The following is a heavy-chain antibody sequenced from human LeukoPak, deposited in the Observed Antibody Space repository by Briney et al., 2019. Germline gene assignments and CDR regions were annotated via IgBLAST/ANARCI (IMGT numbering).Heavy chain of an antibody. CDR3: ARLYSSGWYRIDY. J-gene: IGHJ4*02. CDR2: INHSGST. D-gene: IGHD6-19*01. CDR1: GGSFSGYY. Sequence: SETLPLTCAVYGGSFSGYYWSWIRQPPGKGLEWIGEINHSGSTNYNPSLKSRVTISVDTSKNQFSLKLSSVTAADTAVYYCARLYSSGWYRIDYWGQGTLVTVSS. V-gene: IGHV4-34*01.